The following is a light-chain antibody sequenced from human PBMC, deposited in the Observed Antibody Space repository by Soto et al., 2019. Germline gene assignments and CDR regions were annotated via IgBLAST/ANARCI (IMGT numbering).Light chain of an antibody. Sequence: DIQMTQSPSSLSASVGDRVTITCQASQDISNYLNWYQQKPGKAPKLLIYDASSLETGVPSRFSGSGSGTDFTLTISRLEPEDFAVYYCQQYGSSPPASTFGQGTKVDIK. V-gene: IGKV1-33*01. J-gene: IGKJ1*01. CDR2: DAS. CDR3: QQYGSSPPAST. CDR1: QDISNY.